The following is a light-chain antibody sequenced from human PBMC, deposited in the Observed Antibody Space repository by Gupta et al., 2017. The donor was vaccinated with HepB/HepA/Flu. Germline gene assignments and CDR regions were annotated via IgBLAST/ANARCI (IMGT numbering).Light chain of an antibody. CDR2: GKN. CDR3: NSRDSSGNHVV. J-gene: IGLJ2*01. CDR1: SLRSYY. Sequence: SSELTQDPAVSVALGQTVRITCQGDSLRSYYASWYQQKPGQAPVLLIYGKNNRPSGIPDRFSGSSSGNTASFTITGAQAEEEADYYCNSRDSSGNHVVFGGGTKLTVL. V-gene: IGLV3-19*01.